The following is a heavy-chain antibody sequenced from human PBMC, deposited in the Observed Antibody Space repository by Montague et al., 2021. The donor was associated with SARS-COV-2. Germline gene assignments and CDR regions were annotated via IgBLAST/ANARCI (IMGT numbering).Heavy chain of an antibody. CDR2: INPSGSR. CDR3: ASYSVPRGDSSFFRRKVPHYCFDS. J-gene: IGHJ4*02. Sequence: SETLSLTCAVSGGSFSGFSWNWIRQPPGKGLQWIGEINPSGSRNYTPSLKSRVPISADTSKTLFSLKLSSVTAADTGLYYCASYSVPRGDSSFFRRKVPHYCFDSWGQGTLVTVSS. V-gene: IGHV4-34*01. CDR1: GGSFSGFS. D-gene: IGHD2-15*01.